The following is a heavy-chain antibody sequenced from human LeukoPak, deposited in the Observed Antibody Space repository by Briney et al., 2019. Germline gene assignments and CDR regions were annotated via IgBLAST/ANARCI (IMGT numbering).Heavy chain of an antibody. V-gene: IGHV3-11*06. Sequence: GGSLRLSCAASGFSFSDYYMSWIRQAPGKGLEWVSYISSSGDYTNYADSVKGRFTISRDNAKNSLYLQMNSLRAEDTALYYCARDHSGYGNWGQGTLVTVSS. CDR3: ARDHSGYGN. J-gene: IGHJ4*02. CDR1: GFSFSDYY. D-gene: IGHD5-12*01. CDR2: ISSSGDYT.